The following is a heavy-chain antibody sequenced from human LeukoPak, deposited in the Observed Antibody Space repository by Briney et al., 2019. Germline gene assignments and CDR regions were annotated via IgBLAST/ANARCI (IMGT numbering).Heavy chain of an antibody. V-gene: IGHV3-30-3*01. J-gene: IGHJ4*02. Sequence: PGGSLRLSCAASGFTFSAYAIYWVRQAPGKGLEWVAVISYDGSNKWYADSVKGRFTISRDNSKNTLYLQMNSLRDGDTAVYYCARSSILGSTWAPLDYWGQGSLVTVSS. CDR2: ISYDGSNK. CDR1: GFTFSAYA. CDR3: ARSSILGSTWAPLDY. D-gene: IGHD1-26*01.